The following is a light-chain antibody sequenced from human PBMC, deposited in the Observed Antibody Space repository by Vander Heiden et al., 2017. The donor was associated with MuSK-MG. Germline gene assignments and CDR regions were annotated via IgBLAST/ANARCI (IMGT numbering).Light chain of an antibody. V-gene: IGKV3-11*01. J-gene: IGKJ4*01. CDR1: QSVSSY. Sequence: IVLPQSPATLSLSPGERATLSCRASQSVSSYLAWYQQKPGQAPRLLIYDASNRATGIPARFSGSGSGTDFTLTISSLEPEDFAVYYCQQRSNWPLTFGGGTKVXIK. CDR2: DAS. CDR3: QQRSNWPLT.